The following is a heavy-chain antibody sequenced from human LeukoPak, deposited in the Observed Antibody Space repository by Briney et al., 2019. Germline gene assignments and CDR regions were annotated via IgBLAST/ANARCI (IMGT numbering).Heavy chain of an antibody. J-gene: IGHJ4*02. D-gene: IGHD3-3*01. Sequence: SETLSLTCTLSRGTISSYYWSWIRQAPGKGLEWIGYIYYSGSTKYNPSLENRVTILVDTSKNQFSLKLNYVTPADTAMYYCARGRLDWSGKYRGFFDYWGQGILVTVSS. V-gene: IGHV4-59*01. CDR1: RGTISSYY. CDR3: ARGRLDWSGKYRGFFDY. CDR2: IYYSGST.